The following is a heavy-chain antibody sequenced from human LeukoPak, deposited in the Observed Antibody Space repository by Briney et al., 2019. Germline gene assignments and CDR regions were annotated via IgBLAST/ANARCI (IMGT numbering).Heavy chain of an antibody. CDR1: GFTFSMSA. J-gene: IGHJ4*02. Sequence: GRSLRLSCATSGFTFSMSAMHWVRLAPGKGLDWVAVMSFDGGNKFYADSVKGRFSISRDNSKNTLYLQMNSLGLDDTAVYFCARGRAGIAAAGFDYWGQGTLVTVSS. CDR2: MSFDGGNK. CDR3: ARGRAGIAAAGFDY. V-gene: IGHV3-30-3*01. D-gene: IGHD6-13*01.